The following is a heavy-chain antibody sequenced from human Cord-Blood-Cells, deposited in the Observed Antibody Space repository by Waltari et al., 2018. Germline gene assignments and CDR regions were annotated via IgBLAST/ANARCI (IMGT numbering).Heavy chain of an antibody. CDR1: GYTLTELS. D-gene: IGHD3-10*01. CDR2: FDPESGET. Sequence: QVQLVQSGAEVKKPGASVKVSCKVSGYTLTELSMHWVRQAPGKGLEWMGGFDPESGETTYAKKFQGRVTMTEDTSTDTAYMELGSLRSEDTAVYYCATGAVRWRWFDPWGQGTLVTVSS. CDR3: ATGAVRWRWFDP. V-gene: IGHV1-24*01. J-gene: IGHJ5*02.